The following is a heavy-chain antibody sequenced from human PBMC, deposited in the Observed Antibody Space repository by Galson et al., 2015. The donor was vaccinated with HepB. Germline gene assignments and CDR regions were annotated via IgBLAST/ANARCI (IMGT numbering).Heavy chain of an antibody. D-gene: IGHD3-22*01. CDR2: ISSSSSTI. Sequence: SLRLSCAASGFTFSSYSMNWVRQAPGKGLEWVSYISSSSSTIYYADSVKGRFTISRDNAKNSLYLQMNSLRAEDTAVYYCARGQGPYYYDSSGYKMRGTAFDIWGQGTMVTVSS. J-gene: IGHJ3*02. CDR3: ARGQGPYYYDSSGYKMRGTAFDI. CDR1: GFTFSSYS. V-gene: IGHV3-48*01.